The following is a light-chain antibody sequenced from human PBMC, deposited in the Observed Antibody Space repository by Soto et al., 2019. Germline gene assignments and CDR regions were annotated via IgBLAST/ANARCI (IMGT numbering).Light chain of an antibody. CDR1: SSDVGGYNY. CDR2: EVT. V-gene: IGLV2-8*01. Sequence: QSALAQPPSASGSPGQSVTISCTGTSSDVGGYNYVSWYQQYPGRAPKLMIYEVTKRPSGVPDRFSGSKSGNTASLTVSGLQAEDEADYYCSSYAASNNFYFVFGGGTKVTVL. CDR3: SSYAASNNFYFV. J-gene: IGLJ3*02.